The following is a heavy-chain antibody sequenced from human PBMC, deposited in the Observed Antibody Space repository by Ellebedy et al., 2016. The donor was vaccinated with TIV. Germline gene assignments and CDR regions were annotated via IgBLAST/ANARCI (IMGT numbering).Heavy chain of an antibody. J-gene: IGHJ4*02. CDR3: ARSIAVAGTEFDY. Sequence: MPSETLSLTCAVYGGSFSGYYWSWIRQPPGKGLEWIGEINHSGSTNYNPSLKSRVTVSVDTSKNQFSLELSSVTAADTAVYYCARSIAVAGTEFDYWGQGTLVTVSS. CDR1: GGSFSGYY. V-gene: IGHV4-34*01. CDR2: INHSGST. D-gene: IGHD6-19*01.